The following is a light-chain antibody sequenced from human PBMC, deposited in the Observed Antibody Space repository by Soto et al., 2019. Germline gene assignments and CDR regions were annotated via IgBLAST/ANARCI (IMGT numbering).Light chain of an antibody. CDR2: EVS. V-gene: IGLV2-14*01. J-gene: IGLJ1*01. CDR1: RSDVGGHHY. CDR3: SSFSSSSTLYV. Sequence: HSALTQPASVSGSPGQSITISCTGTRSDVGGHHYVSWYQQHPGKAPKVIIYEVSDRPSGVSDRFSGSKSGNTASLTISGLQAEDEADYYCSSFSSSSTLYVFGTGTKLTVL.